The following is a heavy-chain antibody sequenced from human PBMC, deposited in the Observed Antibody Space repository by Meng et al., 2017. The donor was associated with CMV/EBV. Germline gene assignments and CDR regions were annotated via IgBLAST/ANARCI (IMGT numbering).Heavy chain of an antibody. J-gene: IGHJ6*02. V-gene: IGHV4-39*07. CDR3: AATHPGYRHYYYGMDV. CDR1: GGSISSSSYY. CDR2: IYYSGST. Sequence: SETLSLTCTVSGGSISSSSYYWGWIRQPPGKGLEWIGSIYYSGSTYYNPSLKSRVTISVDTSKNQFSLKLSSVTAADTAVYYCAATHPGYRHYYYGMDVWGQGTTVTVSS. D-gene: IGHD5-12*01.